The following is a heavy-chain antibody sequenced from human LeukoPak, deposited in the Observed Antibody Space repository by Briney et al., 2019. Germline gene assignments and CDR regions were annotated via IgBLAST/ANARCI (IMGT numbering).Heavy chain of an antibody. CDR3: ARRAGAYSHPYDY. Sequence: PGGSLRLSCAASGFTFSSYAMSWVRQAPGKGLEWVSGISPSGDTTYYADSVKGRFTISRDNVKNSLYLQMNSLRAEDTAVYYCARRAGAYSHPYDYWGQGTLVTVSS. V-gene: IGHV3-23*01. J-gene: IGHJ4*02. D-gene: IGHD4/OR15-4a*01. CDR2: ISPSGDTT. CDR1: GFTFSSYA.